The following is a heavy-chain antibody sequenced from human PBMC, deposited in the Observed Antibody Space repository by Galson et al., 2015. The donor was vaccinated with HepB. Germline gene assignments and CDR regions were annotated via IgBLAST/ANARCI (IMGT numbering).Heavy chain of an antibody. CDR1: GFTFSSYW. CDR2: IKTDGSYT. V-gene: IGHV3-74*01. J-gene: IGHJ4*02. CDR3: VRSSNFDT. D-gene: IGHD2-2*01. Sequence: SLRLSCAASGFTFSSYWMHWVRQAPGKGLVWVSRIKTDGSYTSYADSVKGRFTISRDNAKNTVYLETNSLRTEDTSIYYCVRSSNFDTWGQGTLVTVSS.